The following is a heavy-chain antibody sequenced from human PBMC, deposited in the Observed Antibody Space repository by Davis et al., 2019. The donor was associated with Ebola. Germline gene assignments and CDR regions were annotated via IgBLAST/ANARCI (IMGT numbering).Heavy chain of an antibody. D-gene: IGHD3-16*01. Sequence: SCKASGYTFTNYYMHWVRQAPGKGLEWVAVIWYDGSNKYYADSVKGRFTSSRDNAKNSVYLQMNSLRVEDTAVYYCARDWAGLDVWGRGTTVTVSS. CDR2: IWYDGSNK. CDR1: GYTFTNYY. V-gene: IGHV3-33*01. J-gene: IGHJ6*04. CDR3: ARDWAGLDV.